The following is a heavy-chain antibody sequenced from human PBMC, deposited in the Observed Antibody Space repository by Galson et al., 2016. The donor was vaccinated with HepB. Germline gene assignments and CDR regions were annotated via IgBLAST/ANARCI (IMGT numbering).Heavy chain of an antibody. CDR2: IYHNGST. J-gene: IGHJ4*02. Sequence: SETLSLTCAVSGGSISNSNWWSWVRQPPGKGLEWIGDIYHNGSTNYNPSLTGRVTMSVDQSKHQFSRNLIAVTAADTAVYYCARDPVFGDWGQGTLVTVSS. CDR1: GGSISNSNW. V-gene: IGHV4-4*02. CDR3: ARDPVFGD.